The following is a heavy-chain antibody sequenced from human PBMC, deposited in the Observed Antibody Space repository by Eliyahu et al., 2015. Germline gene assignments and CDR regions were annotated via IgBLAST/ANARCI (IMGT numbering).Heavy chain of an antibody. J-gene: IGHJ4*02. Sequence: FSNYAMNWVRQAPGKGLEWVSTISSSDGRTYYXDSVKGRFTISRDNSKNTLYLQMNSLRAEDTAVYYCAKDGGVGVTSPFYWGQGTLVTVSS. D-gene: IGHD1-26*01. V-gene: IGHV3-23*01. CDR2: ISSSDGRT. CDR3: AKDGGVGVTSPFY. CDR1: FSNYA.